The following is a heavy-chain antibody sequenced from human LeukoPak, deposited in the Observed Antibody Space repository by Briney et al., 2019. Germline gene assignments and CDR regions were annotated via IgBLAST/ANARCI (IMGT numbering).Heavy chain of an antibody. Sequence: SQTLSLTCTVSGGSISSGDYSWSWIRQPPGKGLEWIGYIYYSGSTYYNPSLKSRVTISVDTSKNQFSLKLSSVTAADTAVYYCARVHCSGGSCYSSTFDYWGQGTLVTVSS. J-gene: IGHJ4*02. CDR1: GGSISSGDYS. D-gene: IGHD2-15*01. CDR2: IYYSGST. V-gene: IGHV4-30-4*01. CDR3: ARVHCSGGSCYSSTFDY.